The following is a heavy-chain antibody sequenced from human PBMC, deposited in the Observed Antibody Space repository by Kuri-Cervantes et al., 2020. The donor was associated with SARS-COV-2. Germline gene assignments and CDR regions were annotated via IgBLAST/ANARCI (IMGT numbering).Heavy chain of an antibody. J-gene: IGHJ5*02. CDR1: GVSVSGSNYY. D-gene: IGHD3-3*01. CDR3: ARQMMSSITIFGVVITRNWFDP. V-gene: IGHV4-39*01. Sequence: SETLSLTCTVSGVSVSGSNYYWGWIRQPPGKGLEWIGSIYYSGSTYYNPSLKSRVTISVDTSKNQFSLKLSSVTAADTAVYYCARQMMSSITIFGVVITRNWFDPWGQGTLVTVSS. CDR2: IYYSGST.